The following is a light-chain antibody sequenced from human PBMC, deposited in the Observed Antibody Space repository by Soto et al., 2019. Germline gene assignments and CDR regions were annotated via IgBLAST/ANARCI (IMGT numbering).Light chain of an antibody. J-gene: IGLJ1*01. V-gene: IGLV2-14*01. Sequence: QSVLTQPASVSGSPGQSITISCTGTSSDVGSYNRVSWYQQPPGTAPKLIIYEVSNRPSGVSNRFSGSKSGNTASLTISGLQAEDEADYFCNSYTTRSTYVFGTGTKLTVL. CDR1: SSDVGSYNR. CDR2: EVS. CDR3: NSYTTRSTYV.